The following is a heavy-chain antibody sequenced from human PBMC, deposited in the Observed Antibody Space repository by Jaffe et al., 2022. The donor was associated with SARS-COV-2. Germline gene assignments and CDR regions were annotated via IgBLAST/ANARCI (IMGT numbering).Heavy chain of an antibody. CDR1: GGSISSGSYY. J-gene: IGHJ4*02. D-gene: IGHD3-10*01. V-gene: IGHV4-61*02. Sequence: QVQLQESGPGLVKPSQTLSLTCTVSGGSISSGSYYWSWIRQPAGSGLEWIGRIYTSGSTNYNPSLKTRVTISVDTSKNQFSLKLSSVTAADTAVYYCASATHYYGSYYFDYWGQGTLVTVSS. CDR3: ASATHYYGSYYFDY. CDR2: IYTSGST.